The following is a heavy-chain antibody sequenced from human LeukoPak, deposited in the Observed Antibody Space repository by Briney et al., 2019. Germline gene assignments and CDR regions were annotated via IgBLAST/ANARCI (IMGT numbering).Heavy chain of an antibody. V-gene: IGHV3-23*01. D-gene: IGHD4-17*01. CDR2: ISGSGGST. J-gene: IGHJ4*02. Sequence: GGSLRLSCVASGFHFSGFTMNWVRQAPGKGLEWVSAISGSGGSTYYADSVKGRFTISRDNSKNTLYLQMNSLRAEDTAVYYCAQTSDYGDYSWGQGTLVTVSS. CDR1: GFHFSGFT. CDR3: AQTSDYGDYS.